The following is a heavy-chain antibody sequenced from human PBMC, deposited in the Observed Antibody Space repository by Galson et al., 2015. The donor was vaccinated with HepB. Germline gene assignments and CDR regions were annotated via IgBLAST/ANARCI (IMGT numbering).Heavy chain of an antibody. D-gene: IGHD3-9*01. CDR3: AKDRPPYYDIMTGYYGGGCFDY. V-gene: IGHV3-30*18. CDR2: VSNDGSST. Sequence: SLRLSCAASGFTFSNYAMNWVRQAPGKGPEWVAVVSNDGSSTYYTDSVKGRFTISRDNSKNTVYLQMNSLRAEDTAVYYCAKDRPPYYDIMTGYYGGGCFDYWGQGTLVTVSS. J-gene: IGHJ4*02. CDR1: GFTFSNYA.